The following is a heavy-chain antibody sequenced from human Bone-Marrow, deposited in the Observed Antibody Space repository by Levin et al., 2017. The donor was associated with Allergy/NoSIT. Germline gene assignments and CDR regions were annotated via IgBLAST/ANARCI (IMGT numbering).Heavy chain of an antibody. V-gene: IGHV3-23*01. CDR2: ISGGGDNT. CDR3: AKGRGSGASCFNY. D-gene: IGHD2-15*01. J-gene: IGHJ4*02. CDR1: GFTFSNYA. Sequence: GESLKISCAGSGFTFSNYALAWVRQAPGKGLEWVSAISGGGDNTYYADSVKGRFTISRDNSNNTLYLQVNSLRTEDTALYYCAKGRGSGASCFNYWGQGTLVTVSS.